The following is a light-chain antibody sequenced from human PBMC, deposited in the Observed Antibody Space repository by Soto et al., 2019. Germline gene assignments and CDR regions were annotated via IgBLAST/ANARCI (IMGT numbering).Light chain of an antibody. Sequence: EIVLTQSPGTLSLSPGERATLSCRASQSVSTNYLAWYQRKPGQAPRLLIYGASSRATGIPNRFSGSGSGTAFTLTITRLKAEDFAVYYCQQYGSSPPTFGQGTKVEIK. V-gene: IGKV3-20*01. CDR1: QSVSTNY. J-gene: IGKJ1*01. CDR2: GAS. CDR3: QQYGSSPPT.